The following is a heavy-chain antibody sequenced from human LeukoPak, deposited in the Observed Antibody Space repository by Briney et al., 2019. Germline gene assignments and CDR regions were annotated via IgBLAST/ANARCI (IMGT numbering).Heavy chain of an antibody. J-gene: IGHJ4*02. D-gene: IGHD6-19*01. Sequence: SETLSLTCNVKSGYVSGHNWGWTRQPPGKGLEWIGSIYHSGSTYYNPSLKSRVTISVDTSKNQFSLKLSSVTAADTAVYYCAREEDIAVDNFDYWGQGTLVTVSS. CDR2: IYHSGST. CDR3: AREEDIAVDNFDY. V-gene: IGHV4-38-2*02. CDR1: SGYVSGHN.